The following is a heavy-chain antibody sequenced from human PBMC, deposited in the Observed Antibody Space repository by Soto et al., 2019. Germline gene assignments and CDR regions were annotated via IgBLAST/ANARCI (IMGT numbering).Heavy chain of an antibody. CDR1: GFTFSSYA. J-gene: IGHJ6*02. D-gene: IGHD6-6*01. CDR3: ARDPSSSLLNYYYYGMDV. Sequence: QVQLVESGGGVVQPGRSLRLSCAASGFTFSSYAMHWVRQAPGKGLEWVAVISYDGSNKYYADSVKGRFTISRDNSKNTLYLQMNSLRAEDTAVYYCARDPSSSLLNYYYYGMDVWGQGTTATVSS. V-gene: IGHV3-30-3*01. CDR2: ISYDGSNK.